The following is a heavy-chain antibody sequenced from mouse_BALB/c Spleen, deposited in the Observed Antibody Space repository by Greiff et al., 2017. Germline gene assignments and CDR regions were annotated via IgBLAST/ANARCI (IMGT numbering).Heavy chain of an antibody. Sequence: VQRVESGPGLVAPSQSLSITCTVSGFSLTSYGVHWVRQPPGKGLEWLGVIWAGGSTNYNSALMSRLSISKDNSKSQVFLKMNSLQTDDTAMYYCARELEMGRGGYFDYWGQGTTLTVSS. V-gene: IGHV2-9*02. CDR1: GFSLTSYG. J-gene: IGHJ2*01. CDR3: ARELEMGRGGYFDY. D-gene: IGHD4-1*01. CDR2: IWAGGST.